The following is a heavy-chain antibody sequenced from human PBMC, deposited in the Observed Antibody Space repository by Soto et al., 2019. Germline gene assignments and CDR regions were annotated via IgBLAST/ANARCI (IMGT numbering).Heavy chain of an antibody. V-gene: IGHV5-51*01. Sequence: GESLKISCKGSGYSFTSYWIGWVRQMPGKGLEWMGIIYPGDSDTRYSPSFQGQVTISADKSISTAYLQWSSLKASDTAMDYCARHPDYGGNGDAFDIWGQGTMVTVSS. CDR1: GYSFTSYW. CDR3: ARHPDYGGNGDAFDI. D-gene: IGHD4-17*01. J-gene: IGHJ3*02. CDR2: IYPGDSDT.